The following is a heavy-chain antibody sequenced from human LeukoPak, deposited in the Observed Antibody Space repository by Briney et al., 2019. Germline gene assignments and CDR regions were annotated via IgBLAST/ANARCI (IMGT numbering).Heavy chain of an antibody. CDR2: IYTSGST. D-gene: IGHD6-19*01. CDR3: ARDSGQWLVLGWFDP. CDR1: GGSISNQY. Sequence: SETLSLTCTVSGGSISNQYWTWIRQPAGKGLEWIGRIYTSGSTNYNPSLKSRVTMSVDTSKNQFSLKLSSVTAADTAVYYCARDSGQWLVLGWFDPWGQGTLVTVSS. V-gene: IGHV4-4*07. J-gene: IGHJ5*02.